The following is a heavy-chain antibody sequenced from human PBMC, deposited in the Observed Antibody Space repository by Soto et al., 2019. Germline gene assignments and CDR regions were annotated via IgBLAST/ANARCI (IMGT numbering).Heavy chain of an antibody. J-gene: IGHJ6*02. CDR1: GFTFSSYS. V-gene: IGHV3-21*01. CDR3: ARSGTDYYYYGMDV. CDR2: ISSSSSYI. Sequence: EVQLVESGGGLVKPGGSLRLSCAASGFTFSSYSMNWVRQAPGKGLEWVSSISSSSSYIYYADSVKGRFTISRDNAKKSLDLQMNSLRAEDTAVYYCARSGTDYYYYGMDVWGQGTTVTVSS. D-gene: IGHD1-1*01.